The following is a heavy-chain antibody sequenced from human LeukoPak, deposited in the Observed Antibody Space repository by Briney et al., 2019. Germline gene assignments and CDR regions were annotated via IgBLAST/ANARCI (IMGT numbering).Heavy chain of an antibody. CDR1: GGSISSYY. Sequence: SETLSLTCTVSGGSISSYYWSWIRQPPGKGLEWIGYIYYSGSTNYNPSLKSRVTISVDTSKNQFSLKLSSVTAADTAVYYCARSLELYYGPERSWFDAWGQGTLVTVSS. CDR2: IYYSGST. CDR3: ARSLELYYGPERSWFDA. V-gene: IGHV4-59*08. J-gene: IGHJ5*02. D-gene: IGHD3-10*01.